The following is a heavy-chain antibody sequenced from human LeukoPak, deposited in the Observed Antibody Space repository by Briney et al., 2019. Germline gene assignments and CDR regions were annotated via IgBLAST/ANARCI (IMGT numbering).Heavy chain of an antibody. CDR3: ARDLWYYYGSGNAFDI. Sequence: ASVKVSCKASGYTFTSYGISWVRQAPGQGHEWMGWISAYNGNTNYAQKLQGRVTMTTDTSTSTAYMELRSLRSDDTAVYYCARDLWYYYGSGNAFDIWGQGTMVTVSS. D-gene: IGHD3-10*01. CDR1: GYTFTSYG. CDR2: ISAYNGNT. V-gene: IGHV1-18*01. J-gene: IGHJ3*02.